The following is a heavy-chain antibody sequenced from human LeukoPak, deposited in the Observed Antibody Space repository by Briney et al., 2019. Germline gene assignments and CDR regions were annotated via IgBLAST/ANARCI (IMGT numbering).Heavy chain of an antibody. Sequence: ASVKVSCKASGYTFTGYDINWVRQAPGQGLEWVGWMNPNSGNTGSAQKFQGKVTMTRDTSITTAYLELSGLRSEDTAVYYCARGASRSFDYWGKGTLVTVSS. CDR3: ARGASRSFDY. J-gene: IGHJ4*01. CDR1: GYTFTGYD. V-gene: IGHV1-8*02. CDR2: MNPNSGNT.